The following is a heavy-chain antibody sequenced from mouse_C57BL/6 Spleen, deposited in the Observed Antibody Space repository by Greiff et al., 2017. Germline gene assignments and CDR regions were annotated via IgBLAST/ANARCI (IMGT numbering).Heavy chain of an antibody. D-gene: IGHD3-2*02. Sequence: EVQLQQSGAELVRPGASVKLSCTASGFNFKDDYMHWVKQRPEQGLEWIGWIDPDNGDTEYASKFQGKSTITVDTSSNTAYLQLSSLTSEDTAVDYCTTEQRRPYYYAMDYWGQGTSVTGSS. CDR2: IDPDNGDT. CDR1: GFNFKDDY. CDR3: TTEQRRPYYYAMDY. J-gene: IGHJ4*01. V-gene: IGHV14-4*01.